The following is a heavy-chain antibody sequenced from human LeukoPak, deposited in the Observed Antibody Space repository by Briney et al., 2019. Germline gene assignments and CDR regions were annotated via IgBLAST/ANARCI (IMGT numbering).Heavy chain of an antibody. D-gene: IGHD3-16*01. CDR1: GYTFTGYY. V-gene: IGHV1-18*04. CDR2: ISAYNGNT. Sequence: ASVKVSCKASGYTFTGYYMHWVRQAPGQGLEWMGWISAYNGNTNYAQKLQGRVTMTTDTSTSTAYMELRSLRSDDTAVYYCAREVLRVWFDPWGQGTLVTVSS. CDR3: AREVLRVWFDP. J-gene: IGHJ5*02.